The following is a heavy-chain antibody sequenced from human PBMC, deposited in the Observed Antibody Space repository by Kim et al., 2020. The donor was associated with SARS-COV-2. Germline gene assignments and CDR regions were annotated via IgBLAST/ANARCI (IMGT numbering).Heavy chain of an antibody. J-gene: IGHJ4*02. V-gene: IGHV3-9*01. D-gene: IGHD5-12*01. CDR3: AKDPSDIVATIGFDY. Sequence: DAMKGRFTISRDNAKNSLYLQMNSLRAEDTALYYCAKDPSDIVATIGFDYWGQGTLVTVSS.